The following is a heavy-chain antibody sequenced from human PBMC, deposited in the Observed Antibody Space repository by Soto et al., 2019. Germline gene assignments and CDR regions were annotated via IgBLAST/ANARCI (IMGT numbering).Heavy chain of an antibody. CDR2: IKQDGSEK. V-gene: IGHV3-7*01. Sequence: EVQLVESGGGLVQPGGSLRLSCAASGFTFSSYWMSWVRQAPGKGLEWVANIKQDGSEKYYVDSVKGRFTISRDNAKNSLYLQMNSLRAEDTAVYYCVRDPTTVTPWDYYYYGMDVWGQGTTVTVSS. J-gene: IGHJ6*02. CDR3: VRDPTTVTPWDYYYYGMDV. D-gene: IGHD4-17*01. CDR1: GFTFSSYW.